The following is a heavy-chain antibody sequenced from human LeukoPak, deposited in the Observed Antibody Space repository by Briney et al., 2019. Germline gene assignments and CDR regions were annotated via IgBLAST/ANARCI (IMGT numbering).Heavy chain of an antibody. CDR1: GFSFSSYD. Sequence: PGGSLRLSCAASGFSFSSYDMHWVRQAPGKGLEWVAFIRYDGSNKYYADSVKGRFTISRENSKHPLYLQMNSLSAEDTAVYYCAKLRGIVVVAAFDIWGQGTMVTVSS. V-gene: IGHV3-30*02. J-gene: IGHJ3*02. CDR3: AKLRGIVVVAAFDI. D-gene: IGHD3-22*01. CDR2: IRYDGSNK.